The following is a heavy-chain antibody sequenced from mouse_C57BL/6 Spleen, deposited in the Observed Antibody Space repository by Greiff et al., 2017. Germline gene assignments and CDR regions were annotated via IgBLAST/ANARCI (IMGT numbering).Heavy chain of an antibody. V-gene: IGHV1-18*01. CDR1: GYTFTDYN. J-gene: IGHJ1*03. CDR3: ARREPWYFDV. CDR2: INPNNGGT. Sequence: SGPELVKPGASVKIPCKASGYTFTDYNMDWVKQSHGKSLEWLGDINPNNGGTIYNQKFKGKDTLTVDKSSSTAYLELRSLTSEDTAVYYCARREPWYFDVWGTGTTVTVSS.